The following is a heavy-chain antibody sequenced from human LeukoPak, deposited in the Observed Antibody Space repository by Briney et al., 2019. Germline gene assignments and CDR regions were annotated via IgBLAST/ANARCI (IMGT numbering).Heavy chain of an antibody. V-gene: IGHV5-51*01. CDR2: IYPDDSDT. CDR3: ARHGPHLPIDF. CDR1: GYRFTSYW. J-gene: IGHJ4*02. Sequence: GESLKTSCQGSGYRFTSYWIAWVRQMPGKGLEWMGIIYPDDSDTRDSPSFQGQATISADKSISTAYLQWSSLNASDTAMYYCARHGPHLPIDFWGQGALVTVSS.